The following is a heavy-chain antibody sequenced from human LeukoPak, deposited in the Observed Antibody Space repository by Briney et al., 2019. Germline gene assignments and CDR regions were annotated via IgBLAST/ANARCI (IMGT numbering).Heavy chain of an antibody. Sequence: GGSLRLSCAASGFTVSSNYMSRVRQAPGKGLEWVSVIYSGGSTYYADSVKGRFTISRDNSKNTLYLQMNSLRAEDTAVYYCAREAVAGSIDYWGQGTLVTVSS. V-gene: IGHV3-66*02. D-gene: IGHD6-19*01. CDR3: AREAVAGSIDY. CDR1: GFTVSSNY. J-gene: IGHJ4*02. CDR2: IYSGGST.